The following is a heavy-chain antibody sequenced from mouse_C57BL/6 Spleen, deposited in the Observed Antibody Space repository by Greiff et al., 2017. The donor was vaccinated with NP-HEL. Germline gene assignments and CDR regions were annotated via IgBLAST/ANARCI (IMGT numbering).Heavy chain of an antibody. CDR1: GFTFSDYY. CDR3: ARARSSYPYWYFDV. V-gene: IGHV5-16*01. D-gene: IGHD1-1*01. Sequence: EVKLMESEGGLVQPGSSMKLSCTASGFTFSDYYMAWVRQVPEKGLEWVANINYDGSSTYYLDSLKSRFIISRDNAKNILYLQMSSLKSEDTATYYCARARSSYPYWYFDVWGTGTTVTVSS. J-gene: IGHJ1*03. CDR2: INYDGSST.